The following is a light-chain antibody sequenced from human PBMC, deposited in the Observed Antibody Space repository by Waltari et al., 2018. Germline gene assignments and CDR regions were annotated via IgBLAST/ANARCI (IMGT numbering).Light chain of an antibody. CDR1: QDIVSW. Sequence: DIQMTQSPSSVSASVGDRVTITCRASQDIVSWLAWYQQKPGKAPKLLIYAASTLQSGVPSRFSGSGSGTDFTLTITSLQPEDSATYYCQQADNFPFTFGQGTRLEIK. J-gene: IGKJ5*01. CDR2: AAS. V-gene: IGKV1-12*01. CDR3: QQADNFPFT.